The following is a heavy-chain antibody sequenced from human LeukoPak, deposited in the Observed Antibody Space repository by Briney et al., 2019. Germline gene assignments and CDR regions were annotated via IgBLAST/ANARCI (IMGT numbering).Heavy chain of an antibody. V-gene: IGHV4-38-2*02. CDR2: IYHSGST. J-gene: IGHJ3*02. CDR1: GYSISSGYY. D-gene: IGHD3-10*01. CDR3: ARATPGLGAFDI. Sequence: PSETLSLTCTVSGYSISSGYYWGWIRQPPGKGLEWIGSIYHSGSTYYNPSLKSRVTISVDTSKNQFSLKLSSVTAADTAVYYCARATPGLGAFDIWGQGTMVTVSS.